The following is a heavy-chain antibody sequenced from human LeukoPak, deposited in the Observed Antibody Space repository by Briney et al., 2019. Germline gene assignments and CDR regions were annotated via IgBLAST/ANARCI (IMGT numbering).Heavy chain of an antibody. V-gene: IGHV3-48*03. CDR2: ISSSGTII. CDR1: GFTFSNYE. J-gene: IGHJ4*02. CDR3: ARSPHLGSYGYGPWELPVPYFDY. Sequence: PGGSLRLSCAASGFTFSNYEMNWVRQAPGKGLEWVSYISSSGTIIYYVDSVKGRFTISRDNAKISLYLQMNSLRAEDTAVYYCARSPHLGSYGYGPWELPVPYFDYWGQGTLVTVSS. D-gene: IGHD3-16*01.